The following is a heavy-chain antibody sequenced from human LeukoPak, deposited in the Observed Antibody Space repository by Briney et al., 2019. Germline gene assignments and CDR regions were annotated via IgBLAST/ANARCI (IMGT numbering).Heavy chain of an antibody. J-gene: IGHJ4*02. CDR3: ARTPAFYPSSGWYYFDY. Sequence: ASVKVSCKASGYTFTGYYMHWVRQAPGQGLEWMGWINPNSGGTNYAQKFQGRVTMTRDTSISTAYMELSRLRSDDTAVYYCARTPAFYPSSGWYYFDYWGQGTPVTVSS. V-gene: IGHV1-2*02. D-gene: IGHD6-19*01. CDR1: GYTFTGYY. CDR2: INPNSGGT.